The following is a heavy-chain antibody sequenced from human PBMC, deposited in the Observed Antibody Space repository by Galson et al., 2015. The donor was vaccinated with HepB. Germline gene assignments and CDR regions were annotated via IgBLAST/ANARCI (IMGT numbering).Heavy chain of an antibody. V-gene: IGHV5-51*03. J-gene: IGHJ4*02. D-gene: IGHD3-10*01. CDR1: GYSFTSYW. CDR2: IYPGDSDT. Sequence: QSGAEVKKPGESLKISCKGSGYSFTSYWIGWVRQMPGKGLEWMGIIYPGDSDTRYSPSFQGQVTISADKSISTAYLQWSSLKASDTAMYYCARVTMVRGVINTVDYWGQGTLVTVSS. CDR3: ARVTMVRGVINTVDY.